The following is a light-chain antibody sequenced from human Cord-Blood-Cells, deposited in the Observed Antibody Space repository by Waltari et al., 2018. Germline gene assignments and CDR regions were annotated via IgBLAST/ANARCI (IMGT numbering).Light chain of an antibody. CDR3: CSYAGSSTFEV. J-gene: IGLJ3*02. Sequence: QSALTQPASVSGSPGQSITISCTGTSSDVGSYNLVSWYQQHPGKAPKLMIYEVSKRPSGFSNRFSGSKSGNTASLTISGLQAEDEADYYGCSYAGSSTFEVFGGGTKLTVL. V-gene: IGLV2-23*02. CDR1: SSDVGSYNL. CDR2: EVS.